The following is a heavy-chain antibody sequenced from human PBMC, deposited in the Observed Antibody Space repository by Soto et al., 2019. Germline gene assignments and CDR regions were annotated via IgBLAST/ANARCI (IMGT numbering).Heavy chain of an antibody. D-gene: IGHD3-10*01. V-gene: IGHV4-39*01. CDR3: ATLWFGEGDY. Sequence: QLQLQESGPGLVKPSETLSLTCTVSGGSISRSSYYWGWIRQPPGKGLEWIGSIYYSGSTYYNPSRKSRVTISVDTSKTQFSLKLSSVTAADTAVYYCATLWFGEGDYWGQGTLVTVSS. CDR2: IYYSGST. J-gene: IGHJ4*02. CDR1: GGSISRSSYY.